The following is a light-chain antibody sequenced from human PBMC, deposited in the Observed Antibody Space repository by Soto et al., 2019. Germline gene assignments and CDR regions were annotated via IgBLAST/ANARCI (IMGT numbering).Light chain of an antibody. CDR1: SSDVGGYNF. J-gene: IGLJ1*01. CDR3: TSYSTSNSYV. V-gene: IGLV2-14*01. Sequence: QSALTQPASVSGSPGQSITIFCTGSSSDVGGYNFVSWYQQHPGKAPKLMIYEVSQRPSGVSNRFSGSKSGNTASLTISGLQAEDEADYYCTSYSTSNSYVFGAGTKLTVL. CDR2: EVS.